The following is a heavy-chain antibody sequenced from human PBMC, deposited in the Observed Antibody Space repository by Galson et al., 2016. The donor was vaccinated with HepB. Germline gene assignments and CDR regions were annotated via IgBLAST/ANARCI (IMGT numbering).Heavy chain of an antibody. CDR1: GYSFTDYW. J-gene: IGHJ4*02. CDR2: IYPGDSHT. CDR3: ARRLTHDSKIWEIDY. Sequence: QSGAEVKKPGESLRISCKGSGYSFTDYWIGWVRQMPGKGLEWMGIIYPGDSHTRYSPSFQGQVTISADKSISTAYLQWSSLKASDTAIYYCARRLTHDSKIWEIDYWGQGTLFTVSS. V-gene: IGHV5-51*01. D-gene: IGHD3-16*01.